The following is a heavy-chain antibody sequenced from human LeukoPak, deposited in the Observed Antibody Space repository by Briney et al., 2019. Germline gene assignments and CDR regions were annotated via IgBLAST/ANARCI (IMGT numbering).Heavy chain of an antibody. CDR3: AKAQGSGSYYFPPFDY. V-gene: IGHV3-23*01. CDR2: ISGSGGST. CDR1: GFTFSSYA. D-gene: IGHD1-26*01. Sequence: GGSLRLSCAVSGFTFSSYAMSWVRQAPGKGLEWVSAISGSGGSTYYADSVKGRFTISRDNSKNTLYLQMNSLRAEDTAVYYCAKAQGSGSYYFPPFDYWGQGTLVTVSS. J-gene: IGHJ4*02.